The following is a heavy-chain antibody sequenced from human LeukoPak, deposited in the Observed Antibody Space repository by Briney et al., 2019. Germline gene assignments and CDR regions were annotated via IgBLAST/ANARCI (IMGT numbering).Heavy chain of an antibody. V-gene: IGHV4-31*03. CDR1: GGSISSGGYY. Sequence: SETLSLTCTVSGGSISSGGYYWSWIRQHPGKGLEWSGYIYYSGSTYYNPSLKSRVTISVDTSKNRFSLKLSSVTAADTAVYYCARSGYYDSSGYSFFDYWGQGTLVTVSS. J-gene: IGHJ4*02. CDR2: IYYSGST. CDR3: ARSGYYDSSGYSFFDY. D-gene: IGHD3-22*01.